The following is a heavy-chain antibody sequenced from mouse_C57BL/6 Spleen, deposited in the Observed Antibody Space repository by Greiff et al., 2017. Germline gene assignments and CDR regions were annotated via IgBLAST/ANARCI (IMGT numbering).Heavy chain of an antibody. CDR2: IWGGGST. J-gene: IGHJ1*03. V-gene: IGHV2-9*01. CDR1: GFSLTSYG. CDR3: SKQDGTGYFDV. Sequence: QVQLKESGPGLVAPSQSLSITCTVSGFSLTSYGVDWVRQPPGKGLEWLGVIWGGGSTDYNSALMYRLNISKDNSKRQVFLKMNGLQTDDTAMYYCSKQDGTGYFDVWVTGTTVTVSS. D-gene: IGHD3-3*01.